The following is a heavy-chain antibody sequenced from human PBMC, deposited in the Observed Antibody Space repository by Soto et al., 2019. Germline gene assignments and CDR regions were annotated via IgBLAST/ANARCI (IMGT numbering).Heavy chain of an antibody. CDR1: GGTFSSYA. V-gene: IGHV1-69*01. Sequence: QVQLVQTGAEVKKPGSSVKVSCKASGGTFSSYAISWVRQAPGQGLEWMGGIIPIFGTANYAQTFQGRVTITADESTSTAYMELSSLRSEDTAVYYCARGEEDIVVVPASPWFDPWGQGTLVTVSS. D-gene: IGHD2-2*01. CDR2: IIPIFGTA. J-gene: IGHJ5*02. CDR3: ARGEEDIVVVPASPWFDP.